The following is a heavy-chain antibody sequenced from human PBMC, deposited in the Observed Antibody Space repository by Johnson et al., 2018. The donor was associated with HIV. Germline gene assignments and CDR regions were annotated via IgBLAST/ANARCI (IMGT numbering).Heavy chain of an antibody. CDR3: AKDMGRYSGSYYGWDAFAL. Sequence: EVQLVESGGVVVQPGGSLRLSCAASGFTFDDYTMHWVRQAPGKGLEWVSLISWDGGSTYYADSVKGRFTISRDNSKNSLYLQMNSLRTEDTALYYCAKDMGRYSGSYYGWDAFALWGQGTMVTVSS. CDR1: GFTFDDYT. D-gene: IGHD1-26*01. J-gene: IGHJ3*01. CDR2: ISWDGGST. V-gene: IGHV3-43*01.